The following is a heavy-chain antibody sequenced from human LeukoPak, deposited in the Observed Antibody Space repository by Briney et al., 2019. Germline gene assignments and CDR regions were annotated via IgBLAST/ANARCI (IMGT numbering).Heavy chain of an antibody. D-gene: IGHD2-8*01. CDR2: ISQDESVK. CDR1: GFTFSNYW. V-gene: IGHV3-7*01. CDR3: VREPTYEGLVY. Sequence: GGSLRLSCVVSGFTFSNYWMNWVRRAPGKGLEWVADISQDESVKYYVDSVQGRFTISRDNAKNSLYLQMNSLRAEDTAVYYCVREPTYEGLVYWGQGTPVTVSS. J-gene: IGHJ4*02.